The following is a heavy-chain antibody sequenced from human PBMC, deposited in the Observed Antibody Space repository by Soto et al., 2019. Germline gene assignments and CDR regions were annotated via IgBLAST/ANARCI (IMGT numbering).Heavy chain of an antibody. J-gene: IGHJ5*02. V-gene: IGHV4-34*01. CDR1: GGSFSGYY. CDR2: INHSGST. Sequence: SETLSLTCAVYGGSFSGYYWSWIRQPPGKGLEWIGEINHSGSTNYNPSLKSRVTISVDTSKNQFSLKLSSVTAADTAVYYCGVGDNWFDPGGQGTLVTVSS. D-gene: IGHD3-16*01. CDR3: GVGDNWFDP.